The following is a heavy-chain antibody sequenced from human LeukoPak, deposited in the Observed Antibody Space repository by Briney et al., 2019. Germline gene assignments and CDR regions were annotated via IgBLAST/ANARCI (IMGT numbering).Heavy chain of an antibody. D-gene: IGHD3-10*01. Sequence: GGSLRLSCAASGFTFSSYAMSWVRQAPGKGLEWGSAISGSGGSTYYAASGKGRFTMSRDNSKNTLYLQMNSLRAEDTAVYYCAKGVRGVIYYYYGMDVWGKGTTVTVSS. CDR2: ISGSGGST. V-gene: IGHV3-23*01. CDR3: AKGVRGVIYYYYGMDV. J-gene: IGHJ6*04. CDR1: GFTFSSYA.